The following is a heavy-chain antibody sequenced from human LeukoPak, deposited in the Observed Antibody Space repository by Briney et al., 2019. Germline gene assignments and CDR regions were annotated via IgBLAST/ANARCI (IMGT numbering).Heavy chain of an antibody. D-gene: IGHD3-3*01. V-gene: IGHV3-30-3*01. CDR2: ISYDGSNK. CDR1: GFTFSSYA. Sequence: GGSLRLSCAASGFTFSSYAMHWVRQAPGKGLEWVAVISYDGSNKYCADSVKGRFTISRDNSKNTLHLQMNSLRAEDTAVYYCARGSRDFWSGYSSEYYYYGMDVWGQGTTVTVSS. J-gene: IGHJ6*02. CDR3: ARGSRDFWSGYSSEYYYYGMDV.